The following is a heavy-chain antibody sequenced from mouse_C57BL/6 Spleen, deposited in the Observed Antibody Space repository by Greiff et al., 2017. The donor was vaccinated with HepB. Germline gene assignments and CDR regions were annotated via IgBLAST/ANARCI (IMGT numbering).Heavy chain of an antibody. Sequence: QVQLKQSGPELVKPGASVKLSCKASGYTFTSYDINWVKQRPGQGLEWIGWIYPRDGSTKYNEKFKGKATLTVDTSSSTAYMELHSLTSEDSAVYFCARSSTVVARNWYFDVWGTGTTVTVSS. CDR2: IYPRDGST. D-gene: IGHD1-1*01. J-gene: IGHJ1*03. CDR3: ARSSTVVARNWYFDV. V-gene: IGHV1-85*01. CDR1: GYTFTSYD.